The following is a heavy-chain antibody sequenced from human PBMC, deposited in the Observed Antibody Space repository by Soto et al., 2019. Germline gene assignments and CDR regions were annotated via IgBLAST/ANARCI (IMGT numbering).Heavy chain of an antibody. V-gene: IGHV1-18*04. CDR2: ISAYNGNT. CDR3: ARKYSSSWYYYYGMDV. CDR1: GYTFTSYG. Sequence: ASVKVSCKASGYTFTSYGISWVRQAPGQGLEWMGWISAYNGNTNYAQKLQGRVTMTTDTSTSTAYMELRSLRSDDTAVYYCARKYSSSWYYYYGMDVWGQGTKVTVSS. D-gene: IGHD6-13*01. J-gene: IGHJ6*02.